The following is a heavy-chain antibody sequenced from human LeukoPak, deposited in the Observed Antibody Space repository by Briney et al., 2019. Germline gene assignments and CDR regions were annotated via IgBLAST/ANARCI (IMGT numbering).Heavy chain of an antibody. CDR3: ARGLYYYDSSGNDAFDI. CDR1: GFTFSSYS. CDR2: ISSSSSYI. Sequence: GGSLRLSCAASGFTFSSYSMNWVRQAPGKGLEWVSSISSSSSYIYYADSVKGRFTISRDNAKNSLYLQMNSLRAEDTAVYYCARGLYYYDSSGNDAFDIWAQGTMVTVSS. D-gene: IGHD3-22*01. V-gene: IGHV3-21*01. J-gene: IGHJ3*02.